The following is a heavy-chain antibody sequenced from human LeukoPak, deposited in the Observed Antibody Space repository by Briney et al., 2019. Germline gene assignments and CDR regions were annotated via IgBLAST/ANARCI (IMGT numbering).Heavy chain of an antibody. CDR1: GYTFTDYY. Sequence: GASVKVSCKASGYTFTDYYMHWVRQAPGQGLEWMGWIHPNSGDTKSTQRFQGRVTMTRDTSISTAYMELTRLTSDDTAVYYCASYYGHYTRNWMDTWGQGTLVTASS. CDR2: IHPNSGDT. V-gene: IGHV1-2*02. CDR3: ASYYGHYTRNWMDT. J-gene: IGHJ5*02. D-gene: IGHD4-17*01.